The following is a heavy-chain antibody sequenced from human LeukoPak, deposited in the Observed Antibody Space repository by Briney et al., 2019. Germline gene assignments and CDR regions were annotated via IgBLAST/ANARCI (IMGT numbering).Heavy chain of an antibody. D-gene: IGHD1-26*01. CDR2: IYYSGST. Sequence: SETLSLTCGVYGGSFSGYYWSWIRQPPGKGLEWIGYIYYSGSTNYNPSLKSRVTISVDTSKNQFSLKLSSVTAADTAVYYCARGDSGSPLDYWGQGTLVTVSS. V-gene: IGHV4-59*01. CDR1: GGSFSGYY. CDR3: ARGDSGSPLDY. J-gene: IGHJ4*02.